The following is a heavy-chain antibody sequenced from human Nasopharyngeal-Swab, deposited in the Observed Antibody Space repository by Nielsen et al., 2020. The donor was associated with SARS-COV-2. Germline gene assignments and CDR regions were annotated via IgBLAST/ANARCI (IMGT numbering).Heavy chain of an antibody. CDR1: GFSLTTSPVG. CDR2: IYWNDDK. Sequence: SGPTLVKPTQTLTLTCTFSGFSLTTSPVGVGWVRQPPGKALEWLAVIYWNDDKRYSPSLNSRLTITKDTSKNQVVLTMTNMDPVDTATYYCVHRLKGSGSGDYWGQGTLVTVSS. V-gene: IGHV2-5*01. J-gene: IGHJ4*02. CDR3: VHRLKGSGSGDY. D-gene: IGHD3-10*01.